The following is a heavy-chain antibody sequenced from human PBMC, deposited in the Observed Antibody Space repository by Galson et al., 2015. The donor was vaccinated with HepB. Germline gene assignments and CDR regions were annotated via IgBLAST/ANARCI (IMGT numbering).Heavy chain of an antibody. J-gene: IGHJ6*02. CDR2: ISYDGSNK. D-gene: IGHD3-3*01. V-gene: IGHV3-30-3*01. CDR1: GFTFSSYA. Sequence: SLRLSCAASGFTFSSYAMHWVRQAPGKGLEWVAVISYDGSNKYYADSVKGRFTISRDNSKNTLYLQMNSLRAEDTAVYYCARDRDFWSGYRFYYYYGMDVWGQGTTVTVSS. CDR3: ARDRDFWSGYRFYYYYGMDV.